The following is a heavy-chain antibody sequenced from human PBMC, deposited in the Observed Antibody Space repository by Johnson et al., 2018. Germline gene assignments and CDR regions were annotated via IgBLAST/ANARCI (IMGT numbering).Heavy chain of an antibody. CDR1: GFTFSSYA. Sequence: VQLVESGGGLVQPGGSLRLSCAASGFTFSSYAMSWVRQAPGKGLEWVSVIYSGGTTYYADSVKGRFTISRNNSKNTRYLQMNSRGAEDPAVYYWATVRDIAAAFDFWGQGTMVTVSS. CDR2: IYSGGTT. D-gene: IGHD6-13*01. CDR3: ATVRDIAAAFDF. V-gene: IGHV3-23*03. J-gene: IGHJ3*01.